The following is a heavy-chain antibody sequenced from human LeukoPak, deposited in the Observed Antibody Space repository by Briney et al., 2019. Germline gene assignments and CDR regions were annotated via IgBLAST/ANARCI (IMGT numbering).Heavy chain of an antibody. D-gene: IGHD4-17*01. CDR1: GGSINSGGYY. CDR2: IYYSGST. Sequence: SQTLSLTCTVSGGSINSGGYYWSWIRQHPVKGLEWIGYIYYSGSTYYNPSLKSRVTISVDTSKNQFSLKLSSVTAADTAVYYCARDGSDGDSVFDYWGQGTLVTVSS. CDR3: ARDGSDGDSVFDY. V-gene: IGHV4-31*03. J-gene: IGHJ4*02.